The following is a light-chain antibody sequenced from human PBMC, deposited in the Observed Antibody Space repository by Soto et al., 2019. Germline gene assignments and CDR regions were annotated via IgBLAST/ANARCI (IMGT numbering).Light chain of an antibody. J-gene: IGLJ1*01. Sequence: QSVLTQPPSASGTPRQRVTISCSGSSSNIGSNYVYWYQQLPGTAPKLLIYRNNQRPSGVPDRFSGSKSGTSASLAISGLRSEDEADYYCAAWDDSLSGQVFGTGTRSPS. CDR2: RNN. V-gene: IGLV1-47*01. CDR1: SSNIGSNY. CDR3: AAWDDSLSGQV.